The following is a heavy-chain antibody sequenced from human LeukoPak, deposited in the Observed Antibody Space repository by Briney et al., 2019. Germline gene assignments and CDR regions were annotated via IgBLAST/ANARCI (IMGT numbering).Heavy chain of an antibody. CDR1: GFTFSNAW. CDR3: TTVDSSGWLFDY. Sequence: GGSLRLSYAASGFTFSNAWMSRVRQAPGKGLEWVGRIKSKTDGGTTDYAAPVKGRFTISRDDSKNTLYLQMNSLKTEDTAVYYCTTVDSSGWLFDYWGQGTLVTVSS. D-gene: IGHD6-19*01. J-gene: IGHJ4*02. V-gene: IGHV3-15*01. CDR2: IKSKTDGGTT.